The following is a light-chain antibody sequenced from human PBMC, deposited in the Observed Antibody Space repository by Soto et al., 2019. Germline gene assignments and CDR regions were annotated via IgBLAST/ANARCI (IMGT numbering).Light chain of an antibody. Sequence: DVVMTQSPLSLPVTLGQPASISCRSSQSLIHSDGNTYLNWFQQRPGQSPRRLIYEVSDRDSGVPDRFSGSGSGTDFTLKISRVEAEDVGVYYCMQGTHWPWTFGQGTEVE. V-gene: IGKV2-30*02. CDR2: EVS. J-gene: IGKJ1*01. CDR1: QSLIHSDGNTY. CDR3: MQGTHWPWT.